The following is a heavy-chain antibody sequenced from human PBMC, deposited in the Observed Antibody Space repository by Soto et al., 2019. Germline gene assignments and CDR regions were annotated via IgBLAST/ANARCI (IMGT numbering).Heavy chain of an antibody. Sequence: ASVKVSCKASGYTFTDYYIHWVRQAPGQGLEWMGWVNIYSGGTNQAPKLRGRITMTRVTSITTAYMELRGLTFDDTAVYFCARRGPKHTWFDPWGQGTLVTVSS. D-gene: IGHD2-21*01. J-gene: IGHJ5*02. CDR1: GYTFTDYY. CDR3: ARRGPKHTWFDP. CDR2: VNIYSGGT. V-gene: IGHV1-2*02.